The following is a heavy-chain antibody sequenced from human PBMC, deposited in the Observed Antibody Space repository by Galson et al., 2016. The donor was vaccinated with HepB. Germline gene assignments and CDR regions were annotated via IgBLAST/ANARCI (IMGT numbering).Heavy chain of an antibody. Sequence: SLRLSCAASGFTFSDYGMHWVRQAPGKGLEWVAVISYDGTNTYYVDSVKGRFPISRDNSKNTLFLQMDSLRLEDTAAYYCAKEGGISTTMLDYYYHYDMDVWGQGTTVTVSS. CDR3: AKEGGISTTMLDYYYHYDMDV. D-gene: IGHD3-10*02. CDR2: ISYDGTNT. CDR1: GFTFSDYG. J-gene: IGHJ6*02. V-gene: IGHV3-30*18.